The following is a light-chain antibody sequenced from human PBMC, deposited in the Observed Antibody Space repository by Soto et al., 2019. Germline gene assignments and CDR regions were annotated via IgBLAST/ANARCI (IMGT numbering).Light chain of an antibody. CDR3: LSYAGSYIYV. CDR1: NSDVGGYNS. V-gene: IGLV2-11*01. J-gene: IGLJ1*01. Sequence: QSVLTQPRSVSGSPGQSVTISCTGTNSDVGGYNSVSWYQQHPGKAPQLIIYDVSKRPSGVPDRFSASKSGNTASLTISGLQAEDEADYYCLSYAGSYIYVFGPGTQLTVL. CDR2: DVS.